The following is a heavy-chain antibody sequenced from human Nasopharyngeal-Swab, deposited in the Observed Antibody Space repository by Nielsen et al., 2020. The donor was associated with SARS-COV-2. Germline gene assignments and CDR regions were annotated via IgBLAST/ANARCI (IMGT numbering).Heavy chain of an antibody. J-gene: IGHJ3*02. V-gene: IGHV3-23*01. D-gene: IGHD6-13*01. CDR2: ISGSGGSK. Sequence: GESLKISCAASGFTFSSYAMSWVRQAPGKGLEWVSAISGSGGSKYYADSVKGRFTISRDNSKNTLYLQMNSLRAEDTAVYYCARESDPYSSSWYPEAAFDIWGQGTMVTVSS. CDR3: ARESDPYSSSWYPEAAFDI. CDR1: GFTFSSYA.